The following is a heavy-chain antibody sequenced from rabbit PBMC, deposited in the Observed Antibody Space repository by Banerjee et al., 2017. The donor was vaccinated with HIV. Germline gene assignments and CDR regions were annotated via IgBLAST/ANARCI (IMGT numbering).Heavy chain of an antibody. Sequence: QEQLEASGGDLVKPEGSLTLTCTASGFSFSISSYMCWVRQAPGKGLEWIGDIYGGSGSTDYASCVNGLFTISKTSSTTVTLQMTSLTAANTSTYFCSRYLACGIGWNLGLWSQVSLVTVS. J-gene: IGHJ3*01. CDR3: SRYLACGIGWNLGL. D-gene: IGHD5-1*01. CDR1: GFSFSISSY. V-gene: IGHV1S45*01. CDR2: IYGGSGST.